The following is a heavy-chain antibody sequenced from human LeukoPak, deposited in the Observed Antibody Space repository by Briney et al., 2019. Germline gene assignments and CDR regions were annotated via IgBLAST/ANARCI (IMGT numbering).Heavy chain of an antibody. V-gene: IGHV4-31*03. CDR2: IYYSGST. CDR1: GGSISSGGYY. Sequence: SETLSLTCTVSGGSISSGGYYWRWVRQHPGKGLEWIGYIYYSGSTYYNPSLKSRVTISVDTSKNQISLKLSSVAAADTAVYYCATTRSGYYPTVGYWGQGTLVTVSS. D-gene: IGHD3-22*01. CDR3: ATTRSGYYPTVGY. J-gene: IGHJ4*02.